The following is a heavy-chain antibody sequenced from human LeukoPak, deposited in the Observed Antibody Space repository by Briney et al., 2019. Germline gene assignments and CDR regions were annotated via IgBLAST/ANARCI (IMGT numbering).Heavy chain of an antibody. CDR3: AKDRYSSSWEAFDI. D-gene: IGHD6-13*01. Sequence: PGGSLRLSCAASGFTFDDYAMHWVRQAPGKGLEWVSGISWNSGSIGYADSVKGRLTISRDNAKNSLYLQMNSLRAEDTALYYCAKDRYSSSWEAFDIWGQGTMVTVSS. V-gene: IGHV3-9*01. CDR1: GFTFDDYA. J-gene: IGHJ3*02. CDR2: ISWNSGSI.